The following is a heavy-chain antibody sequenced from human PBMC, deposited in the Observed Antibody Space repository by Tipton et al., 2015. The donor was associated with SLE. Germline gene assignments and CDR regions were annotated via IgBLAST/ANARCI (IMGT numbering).Heavy chain of an antibody. Sequence: TLSLTCTVSGLSIHNFSSYWGWIRQPPGKGLEWIASIFYDGSTHYNPSLKSRLTISLDTSKNQFSLQLTSVTAADTAVYYCVRDLSRYYDPDPFDIWGQGTMVTVSS. D-gene: IGHD3-22*01. V-gene: IGHV4-39*07. J-gene: IGHJ3*02. CDR3: VRDLSRYYDPDPFDI. CDR1: GLSIHNFSSY. CDR2: IFYDGST.